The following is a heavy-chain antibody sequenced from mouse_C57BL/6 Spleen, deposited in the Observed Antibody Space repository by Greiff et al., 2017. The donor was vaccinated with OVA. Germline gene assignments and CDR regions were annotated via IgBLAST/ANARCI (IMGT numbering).Heavy chain of an antibody. Sequence: QVQLKQPGAELVGPGSSVKLSCKASGYTFPSYWMHWVKQRPIQGLEWIGNIDPSDSETHYNQKFKDKATLTVDKSSSTAYMQLSSLTSEDSAVYYCARSEDYSNPFAYWGQGTLVTVSA. CDR3: ARSEDYSNPFAY. J-gene: IGHJ3*01. V-gene: IGHV1-52*01. CDR2: IDPSDSET. D-gene: IGHD2-5*01. CDR1: GYTFPSYW.